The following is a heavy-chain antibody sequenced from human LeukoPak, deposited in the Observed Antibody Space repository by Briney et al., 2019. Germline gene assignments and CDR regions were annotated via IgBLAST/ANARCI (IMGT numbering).Heavy chain of an antibody. CDR3: AKDMVGYSRNYYMDA. CDR2: ISGSGGST. CDR1: GFTFSSYS. V-gene: IGHV3-23*01. J-gene: IGHJ6*03. D-gene: IGHD4-11*01. Sequence: PGGSLRLSCAASGFTFSSYSMNWVRQAPGKGLEWVSAISGSGGSTYYADSVKGRFTISRDNSKNTLYLQMNSLRAEDTAVYYCAKDMVGYSRNYYMDAWGKGTTVTVSS.